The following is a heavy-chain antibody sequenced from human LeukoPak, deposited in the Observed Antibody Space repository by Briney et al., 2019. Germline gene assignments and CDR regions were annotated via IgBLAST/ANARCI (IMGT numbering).Heavy chain of an antibody. CDR3: ARDACSGGSCYYLFDI. J-gene: IGHJ3*02. D-gene: IGHD2-15*01. Sequence: SETLSLTCTVSGGSISGYYWSWIRQPPGKGLEWIGYIYYTGSTNYNPSLKSRVTMSVDTSKNQFSLKLSSVTAADTAVYYCARDACSGGSCYYLFDIWGQGTMVTVSS. V-gene: IGHV4-59*12. CDR1: GGSISGYY. CDR2: IYYTGST.